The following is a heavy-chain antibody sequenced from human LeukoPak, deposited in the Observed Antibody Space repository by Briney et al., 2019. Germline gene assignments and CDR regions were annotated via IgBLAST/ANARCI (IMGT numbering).Heavy chain of an antibody. V-gene: IGHV3-66*01. CDR2: IYSGGST. Sequence: GGSLRLSCAASGFTVSSNYMSWVRQAPGKGLEWVSVIYSGGSTYYADSVKGRFTISRDNSKNTLYLQMNSLRAEDTAVYYCARDLSRGYRYFDYWGQGTLVTVSS. CDR3: ARDLSRGYRYFDY. J-gene: IGHJ4*02. D-gene: IGHD6-13*01. CDR1: GFTVSSNY.